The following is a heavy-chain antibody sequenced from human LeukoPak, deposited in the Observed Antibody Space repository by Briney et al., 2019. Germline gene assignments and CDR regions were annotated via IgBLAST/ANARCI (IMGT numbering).Heavy chain of an antibody. CDR3: AKDIATMVRGAVDY. D-gene: IGHD3-10*01. V-gene: IGHV3-9*03. J-gene: IGHJ4*02. Sequence: QPGGSLRLSCAASGFTFDDYAMHWVRQAPGKGLEWVSGISWNSGSIGYADSVKGRFTISRDNAKNSLYLQMNSLRAEDMASYCCAKDIATMVRGAVDYWGQGTLVTVSS. CDR2: ISWNSGSI. CDR1: GFTFDDYA.